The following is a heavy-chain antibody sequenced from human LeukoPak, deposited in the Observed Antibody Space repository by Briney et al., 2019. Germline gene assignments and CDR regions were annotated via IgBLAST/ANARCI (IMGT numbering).Heavy chain of an antibody. Sequence: GGSLRLSCAASGFTFSSYEMNWVRQAPGKGLEWVSYISSSGSTIYYADSVKGRFTISRDNAKNSLYLQMNSLRAEDTAVYYCARGLRDYGSGTERDYWGQGTLVTVSS. CDR3: ARGLRDYGSGTERDY. CDR1: GFTFSSYE. J-gene: IGHJ4*02. V-gene: IGHV3-48*03. CDR2: ISSSGSTI. D-gene: IGHD3-10*01.